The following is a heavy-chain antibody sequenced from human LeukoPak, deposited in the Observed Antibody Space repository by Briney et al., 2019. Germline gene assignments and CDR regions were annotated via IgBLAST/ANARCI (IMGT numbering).Heavy chain of an antibody. D-gene: IGHD5-18*01. V-gene: IGHV3-23*01. CDR2: ISGVGDAT. Sequence: GGSLRLSCAASDFSFITYAMSWVRQAPGKGLEWVSTISGVGDATYYADSVKGRFTISRDNSKNTVDLLMNSLRAEDTAVYYCAREDTAMGDYWGQGTLVTVSS. CDR3: AREDTAMGDY. CDR1: DFSFITYA. J-gene: IGHJ4*02.